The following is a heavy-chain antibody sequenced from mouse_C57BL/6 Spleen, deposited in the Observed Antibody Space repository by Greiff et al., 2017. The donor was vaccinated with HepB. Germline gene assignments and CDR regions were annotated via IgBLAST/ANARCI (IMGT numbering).Heavy chain of an antibody. CDR2: IDPSDSET. CDR3: ARLDGYYESLYAMDY. V-gene: IGHV1-52*01. D-gene: IGHD2-3*01. Sequence: VQLQQPGAELVRPGSSVKLSCKASGYTFTSYWMHWVKQRPIQGLEWIGNIDPSDSETHYNQKFKDKATLTVDKSSSTAYMQLSSLTSEDSAVYYCARLDGYYESLYAMDYWGQGTSVTVSS. J-gene: IGHJ4*01. CDR1: GYTFTSYW.